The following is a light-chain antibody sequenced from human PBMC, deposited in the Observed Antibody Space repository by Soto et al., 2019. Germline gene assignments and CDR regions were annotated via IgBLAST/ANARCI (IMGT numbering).Light chain of an antibody. CDR1: SSNVGSYKL. V-gene: IGLV2-23*02. Sequence: QSALTQPASVSGSPGQSITISCTGTSSNVGSYKLVSWYQQHPGKAPKLMIFEVNKRPSGVSGRFSGSKSGNTASLTISGLQAEDEADYYCCSFTSSNTHVFGTGTKLTVL. J-gene: IGLJ1*01. CDR2: EVN. CDR3: CSFTSSNTHV.